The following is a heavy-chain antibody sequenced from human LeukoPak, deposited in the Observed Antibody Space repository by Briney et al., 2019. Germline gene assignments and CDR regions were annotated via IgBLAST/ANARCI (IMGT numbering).Heavy chain of an antibody. Sequence: GESLKISCKGSGYSFTSYWIGWVRQMPGKGLEWLGIIYPGDSDTRYSPSFQGQVTISADKSISTAYLQWSSLKASDTAMYYCARTYYYDSSGYPRGFFDYWGQGTLVTVSS. CDR1: GYSFTSYW. V-gene: IGHV5-51*01. D-gene: IGHD3-22*01. CDR3: ARTYYYDSSGYPRGFFDY. J-gene: IGHJ4*02. CDR2: IYPGDSDT.